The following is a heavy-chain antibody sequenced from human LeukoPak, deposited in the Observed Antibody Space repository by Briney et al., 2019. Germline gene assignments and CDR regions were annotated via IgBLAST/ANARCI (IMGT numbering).Heavy chain of an antibody. Sequence: ASVTVSCKASGYTFTNYTINWVRLAPGPGLEWMGWIDTNTGNPTYAQGFTGRFVFSLDTSVTTTFLQISSLKAEDTAVYFCTRGRDTTGYFVYWGQGTLVTVSS. V-gene: IGHV7-4-1*02. CDR3: TRGRDTTGYFVY. J-gene: IGHJ4*02. CDR2: IDTNTGNP. CDR1: GYTFTNYT. D-gene: IGHD3-22*01.